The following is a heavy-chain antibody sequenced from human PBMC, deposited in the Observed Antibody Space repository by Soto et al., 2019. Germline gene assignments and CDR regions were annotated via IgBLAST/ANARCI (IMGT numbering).Heavy chain of an antibody. CDR1: GGSFSGYY. V-gene: IGHV4-34*01. CDR2: INHSGST. CDR3: ARGRIQYYDRSGYSH. J-gene: IGHJ4*02. D-gene: IGHD3-22*01. Sequence: PSETLSLTCAVYGGSFSGYYWSLIRQPPGKGLEWIGEINHSGSTNYNPSLKSRVTMSVDTSKNQFSLNLTSVTAADTAVYFCARGRIQYYDRSGYSHWGQGTLVTVSS.